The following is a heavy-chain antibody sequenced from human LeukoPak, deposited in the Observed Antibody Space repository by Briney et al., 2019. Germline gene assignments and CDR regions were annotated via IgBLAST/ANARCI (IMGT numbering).Heavy chain of an antibody. V-gene: IGHV3-23*01. D-gene: IGHD3-10*01. Sequence: GGSLRLSCAAPGFTFSNYAMSWVRQAPGKGLEWVSTISNTGSDTYYADSVKGRFTISRDNSENTLYLQMNNLRAEDTAIHYCAKVPYSDYGSGRPSFMDVWGQGTTVAVSS. CDR2: ISNTGSDT. J-gene: IGHJ6*02. CDR3: AKVPYSDYGSGRPSFMDV. CDR1: GFTFSNYA.